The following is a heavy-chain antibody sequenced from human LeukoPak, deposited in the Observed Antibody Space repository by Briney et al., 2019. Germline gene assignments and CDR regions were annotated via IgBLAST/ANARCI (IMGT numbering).Heavy chain of an antibody. J-gene: IGHJ4*02. CDR3: ARDLYSSSPDHFDY. CDR2: ISYDGSTK. CDR1: GFTFSTYG. Sequence: GGSLRLSCTASGFTFSTYGMHWVRQAPGKGLEWVTLISYDGSTKYYSDSVKGRFTLSRDNSKNTLYLQMNSLRAEDTAVYHCARDLYSSSPDHFDYWGQGTLVTVSS. V-gene: IGHV3-30*03. D-gene: IGHD6-6*01.